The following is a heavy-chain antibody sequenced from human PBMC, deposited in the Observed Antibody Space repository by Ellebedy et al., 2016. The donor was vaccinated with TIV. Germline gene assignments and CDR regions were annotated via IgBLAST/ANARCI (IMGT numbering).Heavy chain of an antibody. CDR2: VYYTGST. CDR1: GGSVSSGDYF. J-gene: IGHJ4*02. V-gene: IGHV4-61*08. Sequence: MPSETLSLTCTVSGGSVSSGDYFWGWIRQPPGKGLEWIGYVYYTGSTKYNSSLKSRITMSVDASKNQFSLKLIPVTAADTAVYYCARQPAYCGGHCYSDYWGQGTLVTVSS. CDR3: ARQPAYCGGHCYSDY. D-gene: IGHD2-21*02.